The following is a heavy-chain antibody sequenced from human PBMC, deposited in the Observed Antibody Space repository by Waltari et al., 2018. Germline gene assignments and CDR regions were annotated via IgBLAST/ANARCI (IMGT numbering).Heavy chain of an antibody. CDR1: GFTFSSYG. Sequence: QVQLVESGGGVVQPGRSLRLSCAAAGFTFSSYGMHWVRQDPGKGLEWVAVISYDGSNQYYADSVKGRFTIARDNSKNTLYLQMNSLRAEDTAVYYCAKAPVTTVRNPTPVWFDPWGQGTLVTVSS. J-gene: IGHJ5*02. D-gene: IGHD4-17*01. CDR3: AKAPVTTVRNPTPVWFDP. CDR2: ISYDGSNQ. V-gene: IGHV3-30*18.